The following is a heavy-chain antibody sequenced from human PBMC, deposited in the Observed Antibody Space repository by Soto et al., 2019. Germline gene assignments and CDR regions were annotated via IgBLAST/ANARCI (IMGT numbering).Heavy chain of an antibody. CDR2: ISAYNGNT. CDR1: GYTFTSYD. D-gene: IGHD6-13*01. J-gene: IGHJ4*02. V-gene: IGHV1-18*01. Sequence: ASVKVSCKASGYTFTSYDMSWVRQAPGQGLEWMGWISAYNGNTNYAQKLQGRVTMTTDTSTSTAYMELRSLRSDDTAVYYCARGSISWYGKAFDYWGQGTPVTVSS. CDR3: ARGSISWYGKAFDY.